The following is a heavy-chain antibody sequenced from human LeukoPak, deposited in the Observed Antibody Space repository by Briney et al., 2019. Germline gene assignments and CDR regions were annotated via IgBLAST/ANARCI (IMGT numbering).Heavy chain of an antibody. Sequence: PSETLSLTCAVYGGSFSGYYWSWIRQPPGKGLEWIGEITHGGSTIYNPSLKSRVTISVDTSKNQFSLELNSVTAADTAVYYCARGGWHSSSWYFDYWGQGTLVTVSS. V-gene: IGHV4-34*01. CDR2: ITHGGST. CDR1: GGSFSGYY. J-gene: IGHJ4*02. CDR3: ARGGWHSSSWYFDY. D-gene: IGHD6-13*01.